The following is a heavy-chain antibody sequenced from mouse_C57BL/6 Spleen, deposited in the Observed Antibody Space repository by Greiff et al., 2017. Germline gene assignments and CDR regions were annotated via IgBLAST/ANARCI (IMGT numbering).Heavy chain of an antibody. CDR2: IHPNSGST. CDR1: GYTFTSYW. V-gene: IGHV1-64*01. Sequence: QVQLQQPGAELVKPGASVKLSCKASGYTFTSYWMHWVKQRPGQGLEWIGMIHPNSGSTNYNEKFKSEATLTVDKSSSTAYMQLSSLTSEDSAVYDCAKSLGRDLYYFDYWGQGTTLTVSS. J-gene: IGHJ2*01. CDR3: AKSLGRDLYYFDY. D-gene: IGHD4-1*01.